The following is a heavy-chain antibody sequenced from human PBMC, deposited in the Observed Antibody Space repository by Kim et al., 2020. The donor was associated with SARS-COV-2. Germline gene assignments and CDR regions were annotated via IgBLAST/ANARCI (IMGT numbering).Heavy chain of an antibody. CDR2: IIPIFGTA. CDR1: GGTFSSYA. D-gene: IGHD3-10*01. CDR3: ASSTYYYGSGSYSPDY. Sequence: SVKVSCKASGGTFSSYAISWVRQAPGQGLEWMGGIIPIFGTANYAQKFQGRVTITADESTSTAYMELSSLRSEDTAVYYCASSTYYYGSGSYSPDYWGQGTLVTVSS. J-gene: IGHJ4*02. V-gene: IGHV1-69*13.